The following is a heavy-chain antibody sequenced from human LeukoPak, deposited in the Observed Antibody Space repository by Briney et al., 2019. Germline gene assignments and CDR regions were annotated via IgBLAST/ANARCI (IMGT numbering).Heavy chain of an antibody. D-gene: IGHD4-17*01. J-gene: IGHJ4*02. CDR2: ISNSGGDI. Sequence: PSQTLSLTCTVSGASISSGSYFWSWIRQHPGKGLEWLSYISNSGGDINYADSVKGRFTISRDNAKNSLYLQMNSLRVEDTAVYYCARTLTTTYSWGQGTLVTVSS. CDR1: GASISSGSYF. CDR3: ARTLTTTYS. V-gene: IGHV3-11*06.